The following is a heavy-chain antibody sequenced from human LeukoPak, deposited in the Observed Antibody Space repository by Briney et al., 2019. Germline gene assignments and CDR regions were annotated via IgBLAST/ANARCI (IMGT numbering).Heavy chain of an antibody. J-gene: IGHJ5*02. Sequence: ASVKVSCKASGYTFTGYYIHWVRQAPGQGLEWMGWINPNSGDTNYAQKFQGRVTMTRDTSISTAYMELSRLRSDDTAVYYCARRVRLGDNWFDPWGQGTLVTVSS. CDR1: GYTFTGYY. D-gene: IGHD1-26*01. CDR2: INPNSGDT. CDR3: ARRVRLGDNWFDP. V-gene: IGHV1-2*02.